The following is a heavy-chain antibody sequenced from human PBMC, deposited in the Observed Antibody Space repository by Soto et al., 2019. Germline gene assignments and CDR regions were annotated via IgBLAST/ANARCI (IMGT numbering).Heavy chain of an antibody. Sequence: PSGKVSSKAAGSTFPSYYIHWVRQATGQGLEWMGIINPSGGSTSYAQKFQGRVTITADKSTSTAYMELSSLRSEDTAVYYCASGYYREYFDYWGQGTLVTVSS. D-gene: IGHD3-3*01. CDR2: INPSGGST. CDR1: GSTFPSYY. CDR3: ASGYYREYFDY. J-gene: IGHJ4*02. V-gene: IGHV1-46*01.